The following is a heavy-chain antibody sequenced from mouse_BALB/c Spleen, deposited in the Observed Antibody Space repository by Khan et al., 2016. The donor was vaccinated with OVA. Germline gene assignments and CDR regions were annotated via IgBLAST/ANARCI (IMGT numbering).Heavy chain of an antibody. CDR2: INPSTGYT. CDR3: ANHGSSSAWLTY. J-gene: IGHJ3*01. Sequence: VQLQDSGAELAKPGASVKMSCKASGYTFTSYWMHWVKQRPGQGLEWIGYINPSTGYTEYNQRFKDKATLTADKSSSTAYMQLSSLTSEESAVYYCANHGSSSAWLTYWGQGTLVTVSA. V-gene: IGHV1-7*01. CDR1: GYTFTSYW. D-gene: IGHD1-1*01.